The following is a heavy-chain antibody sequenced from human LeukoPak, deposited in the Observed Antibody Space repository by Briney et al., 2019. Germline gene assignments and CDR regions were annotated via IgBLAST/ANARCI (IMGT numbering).Heavy chain of an antibody. J-gene: IGHJ6*02. CDR1: GGSIISYY. CDR3: ARGDQVYHYSGMGV. Sequence: SETLSLTCTVSGGSIISYYWSWIRQPPGKGLEWIGYINYSGSTNYNPSLKSRVTISVDTSKSQFSLKLSSVTAADTAVYYCARGDQVYHYSGMGVWGQGTTVTVSS. V-gene: IGHV4-59*01. CDR2: INYSGST.